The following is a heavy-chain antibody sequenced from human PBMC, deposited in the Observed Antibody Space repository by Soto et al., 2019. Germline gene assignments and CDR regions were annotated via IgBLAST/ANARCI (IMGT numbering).Heavy chain of an antibody. CDR1: GGSISSSNW. Sequence: QVQLQESGPGLVKPSGTLSLTCAVSGGSISSSNWWSWVRQPPGKGLEWIGEIYHSGSTNYNPSHKSRVTIPVDKSKNQCSLKPSSGTAADTAVYYCSRLSYGDYDWFDPWGQGTLVTVSS. J-gene: IGHJ5*02. D-gene: IGHD4-17*01. V-gene: IGHV4-4*02. CDR3: SRLSYGDYDWFDP. CDR2: IYHSGST.